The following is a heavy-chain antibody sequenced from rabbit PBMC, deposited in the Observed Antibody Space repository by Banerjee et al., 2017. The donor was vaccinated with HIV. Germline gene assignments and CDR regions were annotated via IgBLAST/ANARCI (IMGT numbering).Heavy chain of an antibody. CDR3: ARDLAGVIGWNFNL. V-gene: IGHV1S45*01. Sequence: QEQLEESGGDLVKPEGSLTLTCTASGFSFSTCWICWVRQAPGKGLEWIACIGASSGSTYYASWAKGRFTISKTSSTAVTLQMTSLTAADTATYFCARDLAGVIGWNFNLWGPGTLVTVS. J-gene: IGHJ4*01. D-gene: IGHD4-1*01. CDR2: IGASSGST. CDR1: GFSFSTCW.